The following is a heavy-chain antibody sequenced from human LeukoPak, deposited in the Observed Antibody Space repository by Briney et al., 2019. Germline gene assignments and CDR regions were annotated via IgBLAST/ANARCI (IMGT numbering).Heavy chain of an antibody. CDR1: GYSFTSYW. D-gene: IGHD2-21*02. CDR2: IYPGDSGT. CDR3: ARHLGTYCGGDCLGYYFDY. V-gene: IGHV5-51*01. J-gene: IGHJ4*02. Sequence: GESLKISCKGSGYSFTSYWIGWVRQMPGKGLEWMGIIYPGDSGTRYSPSFQGQVTISADKSISTPYLQWSSLKASDTAMYYCARHLGTYCGGDCLGYYFDYWGQGTLVTVSS.